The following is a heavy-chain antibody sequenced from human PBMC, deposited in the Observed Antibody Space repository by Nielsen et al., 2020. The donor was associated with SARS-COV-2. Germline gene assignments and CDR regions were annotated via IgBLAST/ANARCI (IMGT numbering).Heavy chain of an antibody. D-gene: IGHD3-10*01. CDR2: ISYDGSND. J-gene: IGHJ4*02. CDR3: ARGAGRYWEATYFDY. Sequence: GGSLRLSCAVSGFTFSPYAMHWVRQAQGKGLDWVAVISYDGSNDFYADSVKGRFTISRDNSKNTLYLQMNSLRAEDTAIYYCARGAGRYWEATYFDYWGQGTLVTVSS. V-gene: IGHV3-30-3*01. CDR1: GFTFSPYA.